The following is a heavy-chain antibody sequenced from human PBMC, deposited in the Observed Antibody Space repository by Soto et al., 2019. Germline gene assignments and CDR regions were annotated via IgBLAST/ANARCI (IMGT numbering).Heavy chain of an antibody. CDR3: ARAYGGYADY. CDR2: IYYSGST. Sequence: SETLSLTCTVSGDSISIYYWSWIRQPPGKGLEWIGYIYYSGSTNYNPSLKSRVTISVDTSKNQFSLKLSSVTAADTAVYYCARAYGGYADYWGQGALVTVS. D-gene: IGHD5-12*01. V-gene: IGHV4-59*01. J-gene: IGHJ4*02. CDR1: GDSISIYY.